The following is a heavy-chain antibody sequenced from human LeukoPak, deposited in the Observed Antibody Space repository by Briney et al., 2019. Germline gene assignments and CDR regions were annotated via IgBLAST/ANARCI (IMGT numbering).Heavy chain of an antibody. CDR2: INPSGGST. V-gene: IGHV1-46*03. J-gene: IGHJ3*02. D-gene: IGHD3-9*01. Sequence: ASVKVSCKASGYTFTSYYMHWVRQAPGQGLEWMGIINPSGGSTSYAQKFQGRVTMTRDTSTSTVYMELSSLRSEDTAVYYCGRVGHYDILTGSYDAFDIWGQGTMVTVSS. CDR1: GYTFTSYY. CDR3: GRVGHYDILTGSYDAFDI.